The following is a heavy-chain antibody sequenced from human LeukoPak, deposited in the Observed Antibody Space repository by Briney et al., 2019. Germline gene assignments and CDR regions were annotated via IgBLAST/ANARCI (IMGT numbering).Heavy chain of an antibody. CDR3: ARQAAMVFWRQYYYFDY. Sequence: ASVKVSCKASGYTFTSYGISWVRQAPGQGLEWMGWISPYNGNTNYAQKLQGRVTMTTDTSTSTAYMELRSLRSDDTAVYYCARQAAMVFWRQYYYFDYWGQGTLVTVSS. CDR1: GYTFTSYG. D-gene: IGHD5-18*01. J-gene: IGHJ4*02. CDR2: ISPYNGNT. V-gene: IGHV1-18*01.